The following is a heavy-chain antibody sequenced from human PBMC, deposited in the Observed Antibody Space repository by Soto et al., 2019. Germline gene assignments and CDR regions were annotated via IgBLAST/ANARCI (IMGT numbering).Heavy chain of an antibody. CDR2: IYYSGST. CDR3: ARAHYGDYGYGMDV. V-gene: IGHV4-39*02. J-gene: IGHJ6*02. D-gene: IGHD4-17*01. Sequence: SETLSLTCTVSGGSISSSSYFWGWIRQPPGKGLEWIGSIYYSGSTYYNPSLKSRVTVSVDTSKNQFSLKLSSVTAADTFVYYCARAHYGDYGYGMDVWGQGTTVTVSS. CDR1: GGSISSSSYF.